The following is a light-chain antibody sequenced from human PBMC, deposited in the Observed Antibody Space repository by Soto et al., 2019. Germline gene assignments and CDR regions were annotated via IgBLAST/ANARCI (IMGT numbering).Light chain of an antibody. V-gene: IGKV1-8*01. CDR2: AAS. CDR1: QGISSY. J-gene: IGKJ2*01. Sequence: AIRMTQSPSSLSASTGDRVTITCRASQGISSYLAWYQQKPGKAPKLLIYAASTLQSGVPSRFSGSGSGTDFTLTIGCLQSEDFATYYCQQYYSYAGYTFGQGTK. CDR3: QQYYSYAGYT.